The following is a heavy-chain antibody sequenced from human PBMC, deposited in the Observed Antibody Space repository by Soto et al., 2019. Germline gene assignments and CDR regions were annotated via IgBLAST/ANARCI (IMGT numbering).Heavy chain of an antibody. D-gene: IGHD5-18*01. J-gene: IGHJ6*02. Sequence: GGSLRLSCAASGFTFSSYGMHWVRQAPGKGLEWVAVISYDGSNKYYADSVKGRFTISRDNSKNTLYLQMNSLRAEDTAVYYCAKAPTAMVPPGGYYYGMDVWGQGTTVTVSS. CDR2: ISYDGSNK. CDR1: GFTFSSYG. V-gene: IGHV3-30*18. CDR3: AKAPTAMVPPGGYYYGMDV.